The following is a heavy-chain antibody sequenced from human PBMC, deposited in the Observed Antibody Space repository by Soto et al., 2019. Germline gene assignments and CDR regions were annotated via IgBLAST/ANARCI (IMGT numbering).Heavy chain of an antibody. CDR3: ARGPVNSSSSLRAPELSY. J-gene: IGHJ4*02. V-gene: IGHV4-34*01. CDR1: GGSFSGYY. D-gene: IGHD6-6*01. Sequence: PSETLSLTCAVYGGSFSGYYWSWIRQPPGKGLEWIGEINHSGSTNYNPSLKSRVTISVDTSKNQFSLKLSSVTAADTAVYYFARGPVNSSSSLRAPELSYWGQRTLVTVSS. CDR2: INHSGST.